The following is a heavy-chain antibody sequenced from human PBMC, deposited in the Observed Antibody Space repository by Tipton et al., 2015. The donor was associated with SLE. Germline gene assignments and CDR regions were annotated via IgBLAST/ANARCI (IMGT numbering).Heavy chain of an antibody. V-gene: IGHV1-2*02. CDR2: INPNSGGT. D-gene: IGHD6-19*01. CDR3: ARAQWLVLAHFDY. CDR1: GYTFTGYY. J-gene: IGHJ4*02. Sequence: QVQLVQSGAELMKPGASVKVSCKASGYTFTGYYMHWVRQAPGQGLEWMGWINPNSGGTNYAQKFQGGVTMTRDTSISTACMELSRLRSDDTAVYYCARAQWLVLAHFDYWGQGTLVTVSS.